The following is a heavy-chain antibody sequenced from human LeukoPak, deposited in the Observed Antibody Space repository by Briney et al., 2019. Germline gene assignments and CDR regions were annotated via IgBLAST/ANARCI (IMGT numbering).Heavy chain of an antibody. J-gene: IGHJ4*02. Sequence: GESLKISCKGSGYSFTSYWIGWVRQMPGKGLEWMGIIYPGDSDTRYSPSFQGQVTISADKSISTAYLQWSSLKASDTAMYYCARQAAYCGGDCHFDYWGQGTLVTVSS. CDR2: IYPGDSDT. CDR3: ARQAAYCGGDCHFDY. V-gene: IGHV5-51*01. D-gene: IGHD2-21*02. CDR1: GYSFTSYW.